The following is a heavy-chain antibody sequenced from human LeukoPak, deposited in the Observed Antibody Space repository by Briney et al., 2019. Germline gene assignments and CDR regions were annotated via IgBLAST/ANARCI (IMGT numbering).Heavy chain of an antibody. CDR2: INTDSSDI. CDR1: GFTFSRYA. V-gene: IGHV3-21*05. D-gene: IGHD2-21*01. Sequence: AGGSLRLSCAASGFTFSRYAMNWVRQAPGKGLEWVSYINTDSSDIHCADSVKGRFTISRDNARNTLYLQLSSLRAEDSAVYYCARDTFHPGLIDSWGQGTLVTVSS. CDR3: ARDTFHPGLIDS. J-gene: IGHJ4*02.